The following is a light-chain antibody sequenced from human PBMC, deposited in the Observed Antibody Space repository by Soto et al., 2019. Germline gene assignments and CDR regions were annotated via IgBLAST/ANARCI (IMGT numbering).Light chain of an antibody. CDR1: QNVRNY. CDR2: AAS. CDR3: QEIYTRA. Sequence: DIQMTQSPSSLSASVGDRVTITCRASQNVRNYLNWYQKKSGEAPNLLIFAASTLQSGVPSRFSGSGAETEFTLTISSLQPEDFATYYCQEIYTRAFGQGT. V-gene: IGKV1-39*01. J-gene: IGKJ1*01.